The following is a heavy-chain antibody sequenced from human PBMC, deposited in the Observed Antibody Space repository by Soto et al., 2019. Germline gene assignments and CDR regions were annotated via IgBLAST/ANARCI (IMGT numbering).Heavy chain of an antibody. CDR1: GGSISSGDYY. D-gene: IGHD2-2*01. CDR3: ARARKHCSSTSCYLSPFDYYYGMDV. Sequence: TLSLTCTFSGGSISSGDYYGRWIRQPPGKGLEWIGYIYYSGSTYYNPSLKSRVTISVDTSKNQFSLKLSSVTAADTAVYYCARARKHCSSTSCYLSPFDYYYGMDVWGQGTTVTVSS. V-gene: IGHV4-30-4*01. J-gene: IGHJ6*02. CDR2: IYYSGST.